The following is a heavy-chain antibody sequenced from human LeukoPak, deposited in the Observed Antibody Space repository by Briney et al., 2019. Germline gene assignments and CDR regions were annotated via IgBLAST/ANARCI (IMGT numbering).Heavy chain of an antibody. CDR1: GYSFTSYW. CDR3: ARQGYSSGSLDY. J-gene: IGHJ4*02. Sequence: GESLKISCKGSGYSFTSYWIGWVRQMPGKGLEWMGIIYPGDSDTRYSPSFQGQVTVSVDKSITTAYLQWSSLKASDSAMYYCARQGYSSGSLDYWGQGTLVTVSS. V-gene: IGHV5-51*01. D-gene: IGHD6-19*01. CDR2: IYPGDSDT.